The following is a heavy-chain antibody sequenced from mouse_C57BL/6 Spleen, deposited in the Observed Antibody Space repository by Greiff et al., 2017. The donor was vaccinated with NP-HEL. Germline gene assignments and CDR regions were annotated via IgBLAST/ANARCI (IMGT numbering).Heavy chain of an antibody. D-gene: IGHD2-5*01. CDR2: ISYDGSN. CDR3: ARYYSNYAWYFDV. CDR1: RYSITSCYY. V-gene: IGHV3-6*01. J-gene: IGHJ1*03. Sequence: EVQLLESGPGLVNPSQSLSLTCSVTRYSITSCYYWNWIRQFPGNKLEWMGYISYDGSNNYNPSLKNRISITRDTSKNQFFLKLNSVTTEDTATYYCARYYSNYAWYFDVWGTGTTVTVSS.